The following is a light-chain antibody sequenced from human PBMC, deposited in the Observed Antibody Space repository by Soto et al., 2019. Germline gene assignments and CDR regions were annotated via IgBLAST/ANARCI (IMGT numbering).Light chain of an antibody. V-gene: IGLV3-21*02. CDR2: DDN. CDR1: NIGTTG. CDR3: QVWDTDRDQVV. Sequence: SYVLTQPPSVAMAPGQTARITCGGNNIGTTGVYWYQHKPGQAPVLVVCDDNGRPSWISERFSASNSGNTATLTISRVQAGDEADYSCQVWDTDRDQVVLGGGTKLTVL. J-gene: IGLJ2*01.